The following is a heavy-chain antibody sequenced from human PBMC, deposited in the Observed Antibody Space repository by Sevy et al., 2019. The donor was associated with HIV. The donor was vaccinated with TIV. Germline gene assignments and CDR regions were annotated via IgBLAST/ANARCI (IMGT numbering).Heavy chain of an antibody. J-gene: IGHJ6*01. D-gene: IGHD1-1*01. CDR1: GIIFTTSG. CDR3: AKDFTGFHGMDI. V-gene: IGHV3-30*18. Sequence: GGSLRLSCVVSGIIFTTSGMHWVRQAPGKGLEWVAVISYHGRDKFYADSVKGRATISRDNSKNILYLEMNSLRTEDTAVYYCAKDFTGFHGMDIWGQGTMVTVSS. CDR2: ISYHGRDK.